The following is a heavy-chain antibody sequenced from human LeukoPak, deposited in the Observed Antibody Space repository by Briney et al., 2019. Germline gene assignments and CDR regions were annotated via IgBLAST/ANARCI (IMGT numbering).Heavy chain of an antibody. CDR2: IMPIFGTA. D-gene: IGHD1-26*01. J-gene: IGHJ4*02. CDR1: GGTFSSYA. Sequence: GASVKVSCKASGGTFSSYAISWVRQAPGQGLEWMGGIMPIFGTANYAQKFQGRVTITADESTSTAYMELSSLRSEDTAVYYCARVGGSYLYYFDYWGQGTLVTVSS. CDR3: ARVGGSYLYYFDY. V-gene: IGHV1-69*13.